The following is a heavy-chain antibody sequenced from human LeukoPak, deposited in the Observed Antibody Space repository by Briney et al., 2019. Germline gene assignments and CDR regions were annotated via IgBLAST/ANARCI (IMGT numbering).Heavy chain of an antibody. CDR2: INHSGST. V-gene: IGHV4-34*01. Sequence: PSETLSLTCAVYGGSFSGYYWSWIRQPPGKGLEWIGEINHSGSTNYNPSLKSRVTISVDTSKNQFSLKLSSVTAADTAVYYCARGSWLRRAFDIWGQGTMVTVSS. CDR3: ARGSWLRRAFDI. CDR1: GGSFSGYY. J-gene: IGHJ3*02. D-gene: IGHD3-22*01.